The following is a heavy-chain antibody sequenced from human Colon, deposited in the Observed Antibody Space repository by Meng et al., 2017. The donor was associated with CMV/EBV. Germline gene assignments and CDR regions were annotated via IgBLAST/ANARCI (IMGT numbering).Heavy chain of an antibody. CDR3: AKALNLVVPAAAYFHY. Sequence: GESLKISCAASGFTFSNFAMSWVRQAPGEGLEWLSVISGSGATTYYAGSVKGRFTISRDNSRNILYLQMTGLRVEDTAVYFCAKALNLVVPAAAYFHYWGNGTLVTVSS. J-gene: IGHJ4*01. CDR2: ISGSGATT. V-gene: IGHV3-23*01. D-gene: IGHD2-2*01. CDR1: GFTFSNFA.